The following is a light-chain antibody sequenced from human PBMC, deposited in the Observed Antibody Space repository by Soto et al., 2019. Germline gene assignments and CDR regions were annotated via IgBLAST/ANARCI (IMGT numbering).Light chain of an antibody. CDR3: QQYNDWFSIT. Sequence: EIVMTQSPATLSVSPGERAALSCRASQSVSSKLACYRQRPGQAPRLVIYDTSTRATGVPARFSGSGSGTEFTLTIISRQSEDFGVYYCQQYNDWFSITFVQGTRLEIK. CDR1: QSVSSK. J-gene: IGKJ5*01. V-gene: IGKV3-15*01. CDR2: DTS.